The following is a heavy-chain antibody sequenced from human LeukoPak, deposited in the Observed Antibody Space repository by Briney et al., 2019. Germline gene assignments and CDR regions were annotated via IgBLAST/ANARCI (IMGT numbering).Heavy chain of an antibody. J-gene: IGHJ3*02. CDR1: GGSISTHF. D-gene: IGHD3-22*01. CDR3: ARDLNYYDGSTYYDAFDI. CDR2: IYYTGTS. Sequence: SETLSLNCTVSGGSISTHFWTWIRQPPGKGLEFIGNIYYTGTSNYNPSLKSRVTMSIDTAKNQFSLNLSSVTAADTAVYYCARDLNYYDGSTYYDAFDIWGQGTLVTVSS. V-gene: IGHV4-59*11.